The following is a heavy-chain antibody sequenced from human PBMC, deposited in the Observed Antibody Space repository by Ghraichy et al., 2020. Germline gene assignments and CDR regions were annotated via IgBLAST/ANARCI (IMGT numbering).Heavy chain of an antibody. J-gene: IGHJ3*02. CDR1: GYTFTSYD. CDR2: MNPNSGNT. D-gene: IGHD3-22*01. CDR3: ARVLYDSSGYYYSDAFDI. Sequence: ASVKVSCKASGYTFTSYDINWVRQATGQGLEWMGWMNPNSGNTGYAQKFQGRVTMTRNTSISTAYMELSSLRSEDTAVYYCARVLYDSSGYYYSDAFDIWGQGTMVTVSS. V-gene: IGHV1-8*01.